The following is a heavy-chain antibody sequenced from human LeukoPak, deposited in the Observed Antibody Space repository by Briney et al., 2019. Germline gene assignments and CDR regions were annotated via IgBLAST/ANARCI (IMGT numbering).Heavy chain of an antibody. CDR1: GFTFSSYD. CDR3: GGYHY. D-gene: IGHD6-13*01. J-gene: IGHJ4*02. V-gene: IGHV3-30*03. Sequence: GGSLRLSCAASGFTFSSYDMHWVRQAPGKGLEWVAVISYDGTNKYYAGSVKGRFTISRDNSKNTLYLQMNSLRAEDTAVYYCGGYHYWGQGTLVTVSS. CDR2: ISYDGTNK.